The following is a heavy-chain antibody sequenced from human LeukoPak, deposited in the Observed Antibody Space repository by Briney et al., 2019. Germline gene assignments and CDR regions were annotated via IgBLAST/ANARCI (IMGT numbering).Heavy chain of an antibody. D-gene: IGHD3-9*01. V-gene: IGHV3-21*01. CDR3: ARVMNYDILTGYFNFDY. CDR2: ISSSSSYI. J-gene: IGHJ4*02. Sequence: PGGSLRLSCAASGFTFSSYSMDWVRQAPGKGLEWVSSISSSSSYIYYADSVKGRFTISRDNAKNSLYLQMNSLRAEDTAVYYCARVMNYDILTGYFNFDYSGQGTLVTVSS. CDR1: GFTFSSYS.